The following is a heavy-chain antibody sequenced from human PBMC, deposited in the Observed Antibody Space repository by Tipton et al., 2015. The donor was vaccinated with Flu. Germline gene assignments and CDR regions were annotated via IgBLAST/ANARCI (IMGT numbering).Heavy chain of an antibody. V-gene: IGHV4-31*03. CDR2: IFYSGDT. D-gene: IGHD6-6*01. CDR3: ARGRSYSSARLDY. Sequence: GLVKPSQTLSLTCSVSDGSISRSGYHWSWIRQQPGKGLEWVGYIFYSGDTQYNPSLKSRVTISVDTSKTQFSLNLSSVSAADTAVYYCARGRSYSSARLDYWGQGTLVTVSS. CDR1: DGSISRSGYH. J-gene: IGHJ4*02.